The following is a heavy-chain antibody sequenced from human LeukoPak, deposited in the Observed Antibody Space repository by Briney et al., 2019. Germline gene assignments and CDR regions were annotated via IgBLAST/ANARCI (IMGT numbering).Heavy chain of an antibody. D-gene: IGHD6-25*01. CDR1: GYTFTSYG. CDR3: ARDYPPARVCSY. Sequence: SVKVSCKASGYTFTSYGISWVRQAPGQGLEWMGRIIPILGIANYAQKFQGRVTITADKSTSTAYMELSSLRSEDTAVYYCARDYPPARVCSYWGQGTLVTVSS. J-gene: IGHJ4*02. V-gene: IGHV1-69*04. CDR2: IIPILGIA.